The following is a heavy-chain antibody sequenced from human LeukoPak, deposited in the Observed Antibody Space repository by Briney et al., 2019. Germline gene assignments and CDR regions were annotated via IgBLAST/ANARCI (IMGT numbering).Heavy chain of an antibody. J-gene: IGHJ4*02. D-gene: IGHD6-6*01. CDR1: GFTFSSYA. CDR2: ISWDGGST. V-gene: IGHV3-43*01. Sequence: GGSLRLSCAASGFTFSSYAMSWVRQAPGKGLEWVSHISWDGGSTHYADSVKGRFTISRDNSKDSLYLQMNSLRSEDTALYYCTKEASISSGFDYWGQGTLVTVSS. CDR3: TKEASISSGFDY.